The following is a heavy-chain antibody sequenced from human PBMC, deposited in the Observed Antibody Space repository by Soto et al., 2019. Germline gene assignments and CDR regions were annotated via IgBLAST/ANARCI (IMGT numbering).Heavy chain of an antibody. CDR2: ISGSGSTT. CDR3: AKGLAAMAVAGTGPFDF. D-gene: IGHD6-19*01. CDR1: GFNFRSYA. J-gene: IGHJ4*02. Sequence: EVQLLESGGNLVQPGGSLRLSCAPSGFNFRSYAMSWVRQAPGKGLEWLSAISGSGSTTYFADSVKGRFNSSRDNSKNTLYLQMTDLRAEDTGVYFCAKGLAAMAVAGTGPFDFWGQGNLVTVSS. V-gene: IGHV3-23*01.